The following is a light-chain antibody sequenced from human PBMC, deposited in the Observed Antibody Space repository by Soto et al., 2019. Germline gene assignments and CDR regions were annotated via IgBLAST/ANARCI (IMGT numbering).Light chain of an antibody. CDR2: GAS. CDR1: QSVSSSH. V-gene: IGKV3-20*01. CDR3: QQYGSSPLT. J-gene: IGKJ4*01. Sequence: EIVLTQSPGTLSFSPGERATLSCRASQSVSSSHLAWYQQKPGQAPRLLIYGASTRATGIPDRFSGSGSATDFTLTVSRLEPEDFAVYYCQQYGSSPLTFGGGTKVDIK.